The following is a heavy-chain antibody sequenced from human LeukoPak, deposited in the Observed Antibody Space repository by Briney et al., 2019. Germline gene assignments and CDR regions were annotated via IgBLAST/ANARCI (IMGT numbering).Heavy chain of an antibody. J-gene: IGHJ5*02. CDR2: FDPEDGET. Sequence: GASVKVSCKVSGYTRTELSMHWVRQAPGKGLEWMGGFDPEDGETIYAQKFQGRVTMTEDTSTDTAYMELSSLRSEDTAVYYCATDRLYCSGGSCFRWFDPWGQGTLVTVSS. D-gene: IGHD2-15*01. V-gene: IGHV1-24*01. CDR3: ATDRLYCSGGSCFRWFDP. CDR1: GYTRTELS.